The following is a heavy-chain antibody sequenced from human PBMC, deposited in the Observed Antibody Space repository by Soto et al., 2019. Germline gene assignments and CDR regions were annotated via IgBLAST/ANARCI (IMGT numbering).Heavy chain of an antibody. Sequence: VSVKVSCKASNDSLSSHFIHWVRQAPGEGLEWMGIINPCPNRASYSKEFQGRLTLTSDMPPRTVYMQLSNLRSDDTAVYYCAGASSRVCSVVATXWGQVTLVTVSX. CDR2: INPCPNRA. CDR1: NDSLSSHF. V-gene: IGHV1-46*01. J-gene: IGHJ4*02. D-gene: IGHD3-10*02. CDR3: AGASSRVCSVVATX.